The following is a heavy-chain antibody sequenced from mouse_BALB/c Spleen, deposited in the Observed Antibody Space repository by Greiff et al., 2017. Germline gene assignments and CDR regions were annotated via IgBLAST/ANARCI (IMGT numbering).Heavy chain of an antibody. CDR1: GFTFSSYT. Sequence: EVQRVESGGGLVKPGGSLKLSCAASGFTFSSYTMSWVRQTPEKRLEWVATISSGGSYTYYPDSVKGRFTIARDNAKNTLYLQMSSLKSEDTAMDYCTRDEATVMSFDYWGQGTTLTVSS. D-gene: IGHD1-1*01. CDR3: TRDEATVMSFDY. J-gene: IGHJ2*01. CDR2: ISSGGSYT. V-gene: IGHV5-6-4*01.